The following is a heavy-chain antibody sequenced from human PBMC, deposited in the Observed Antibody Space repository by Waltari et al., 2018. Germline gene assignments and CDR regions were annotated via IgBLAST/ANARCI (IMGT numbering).Heavy chain of an antibody. V-gene: IGHV4-39*01. J-gene: IGHJ4*02. CDR1: GGSISSSSYY. D-gene: IGHD6-19*01. Sequence: QLQLQESGPGLVKPSETLSLTCTVSGGSISSSSYYWGWIRQPPGKGLEWIGSIYYSVTTCNNPSLKRRVTISVDTSKNQFSLKLSSVTAADTAVYYCARLLGIAVAGTIDYWGQGTLVTVSS. CDR3: ARLLGIAVAGTIDY. CDR2: IYYSVTT.